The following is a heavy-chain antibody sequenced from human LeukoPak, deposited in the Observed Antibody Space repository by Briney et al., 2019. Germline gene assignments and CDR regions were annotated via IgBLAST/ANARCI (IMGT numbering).Heavy chain of an antibody. D-gene: IGHD6-19*01. Sequence: GGSLRLSCVASGFTFSTYWMNWVRQAPGKGLEWVANIRSDGGEKKYVDSVKGRFTISRDNAKNSLFVQMNSLRPEDTAVYYCVRALYSASSVFEYWGQGSLVTVAS. CDR1: GFTFSTYW. CDR3: VRALYSASSVFEY. V-gene: IGHV3-7*01. J-gene: IGHJ4*02. CDR2: IRSDGGEK.